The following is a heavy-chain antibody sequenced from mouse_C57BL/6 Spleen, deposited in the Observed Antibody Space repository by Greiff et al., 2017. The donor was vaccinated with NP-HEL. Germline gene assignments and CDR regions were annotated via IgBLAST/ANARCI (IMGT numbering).Heavy chain of an antibody. D-gene: IGHD2-2*01. CDR1: GYAFSSSW. Sequence: VKLLESGPELVKPGASVKISCKASGYAFSSSWMNWVKQRPGKGLEWIGRIYPGDGDTNYNGKFKGKATLTADKSSSTAYMQLSSLTSEDSAVYFCARSGYGYDSYAMDYWGQGTSVTVSS. V-gene: IGHV1-82*01. J-gene: IGHJ4*01. CDR2: IYPGDGDT. CDR3: ARSGYGYDSYAMDY.